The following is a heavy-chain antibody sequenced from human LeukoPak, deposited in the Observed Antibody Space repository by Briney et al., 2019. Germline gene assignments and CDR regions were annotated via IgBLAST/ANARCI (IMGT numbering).Heavy chain of an antibody. V-gene: IGHV4-39*01. Sequence: PSETLSLTCTVSGGSISSSSYYWGWIRQPPGKGLEWIGSIYYSGSTYYNPSLKSRVTISVDTSKNQFSLKLSSVTAADTAVYYCARPRIVGATRGYYYGMDVWGQGTTVTVSS. CDR1: GGSISSSSYY. D-gene: IGHD1-26*01. J-gene: IGHJ6*02. CDR2: IYYSGST. CDR3: ARPRIVGATRGYYYGMDV.